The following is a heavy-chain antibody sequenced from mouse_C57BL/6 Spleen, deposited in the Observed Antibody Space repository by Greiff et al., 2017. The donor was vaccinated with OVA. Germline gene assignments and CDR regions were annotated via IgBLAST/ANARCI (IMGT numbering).Heavy chain of an antibody. D-gene: IGHD1-1*01. CDR1: GFTFSSYA. CDR2: ISDGGSYT. Sequence: EVKLMESGGGLVKPGGSLKLSCEASGFTFSSYAMSWVRQTPEKRLEWVATISDGGSYTYYPDNVKGRFTISRDNAKNNLYLQMSHLKSEDTAMYYCARVLRGVAMDYWGQGTSVTFSS. CDR3: ARVLRGVAMDY. J-gene: IGHJ4*01. V-gene: IGHV5-4*03.